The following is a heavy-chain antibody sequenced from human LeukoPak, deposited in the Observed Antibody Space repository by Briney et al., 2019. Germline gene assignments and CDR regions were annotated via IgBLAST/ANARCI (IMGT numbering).Heavy chain of an antibody. Sequence: SGGSLRLSCAGSGFTFSSHSINWVRQAPGKGLEWVSSSSSSSSFRYYADSVRGRFTISRDNAKNSVYLQMNSLRAEDTAVYYCARNVPHYGDYSAANYYYYGMDVWGQGTTVTVSS. CDR1: GFTFSSHS. CDR3: ARNVPHYGDYSAANYYYYGMDV. J-gene: IGHJ6*02. D-gene: IGHD4-17*01. CDR2: SSSSSSFR. V-gene: IGHV3-21*01.